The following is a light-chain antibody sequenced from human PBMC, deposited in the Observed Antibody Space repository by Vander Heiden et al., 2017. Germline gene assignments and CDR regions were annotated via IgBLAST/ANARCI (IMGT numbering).Light chain of an antibody. V-gene: IGKV1-12*01. J-gene: IGKJ2*01. CDR1: QTIRTW. Sequence: DIQMTQSLSSLSAAVGDRVTITCRASQTIRTWLAWYQQKAGKEPQLLISAASSLQRGVPSRFSGSGSGTDFTLTISSLQPEDFATYYCQQAYSFPYTFGQGTKLEIK. CDR2: AAS. CDR3: QQAYSFPYT.